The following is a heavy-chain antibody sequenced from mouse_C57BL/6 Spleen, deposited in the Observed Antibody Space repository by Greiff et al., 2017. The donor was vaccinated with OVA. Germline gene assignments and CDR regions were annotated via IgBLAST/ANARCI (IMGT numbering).Heavy chain of an antibody. D-gene: IGHD1-1*01. CDR2: IYPSDSET. CDR1: GYTFTSYW. V-gene: IGHV1-61*01. J-gene: IGHJ2*01. Sequence: VQLQQPGAELVRPGSSVKLSCKASGYTFTSYWMDWVKQRPGQGLEWIGNIYPSDSETHYNQKFKDKATLTVDKSSSTAYMQLSSLTSEDSAVYYCARLGTTVGLDYWGQGTTLTVSS. CDR3: ARLGTTVGLDY.